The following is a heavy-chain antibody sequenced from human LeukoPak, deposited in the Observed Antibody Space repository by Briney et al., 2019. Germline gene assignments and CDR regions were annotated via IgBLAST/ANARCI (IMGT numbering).Heavy chain of an antibody. D-gene: IGHD6-6*01. Sequence: ASVKVSCKDSGYTLTGYYMHWVRQTPGQGREWVGWINPNSGGTNYAQKFQGRVTMTRDTSISTAYMELSRLRSDDTAVYYCARTLPAGLVPYYFDYWGQGTLVTVSS. CDR3: ARTLPAGLVPYYFDY. V-gene: IGHV1-2*02. CDR1: GYTLTGYY. CDR2: INPNSGGT. J-gene: IGHJ4*02.